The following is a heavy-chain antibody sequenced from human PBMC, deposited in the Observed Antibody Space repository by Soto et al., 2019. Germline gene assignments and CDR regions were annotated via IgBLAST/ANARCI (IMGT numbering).Heavy chain of an antibody. CDR2: IKQDGGDQ. CDR3: ARDEGVDY. CDR1: GFTFNYYW. Sequence: GGSLRLSCVASGFTFNYYWMSWVRQAPGKGLEWVANIKQDGGDQYYLDSVKGRFTISRDNAKNLLYLQMSSLGAEDTAVYYCARDEGVDYWGQGTLVTVSS. J-gene: IGHJ4*02. V-gene: IGHV3-7*03.